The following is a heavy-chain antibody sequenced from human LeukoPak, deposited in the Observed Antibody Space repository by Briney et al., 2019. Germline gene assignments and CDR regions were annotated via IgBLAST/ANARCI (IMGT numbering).Heavy chain of an antibody. Sequence: GASVKVSCKASGYTFTSYGISWVRQAPGQGLEWMGWISAYNGNTNYAQKLQGRVTMTTDTSTSTAYMELRSLRSDDTAVYYCARAPYYYDSSGSNFDYWGQGTLVTVSS. CDR2: ISAYNGNT. CDR3: ARAPYYYDSSGSNFDY. J-gene: IGHJ4*02. D-gene: IGHD3-22*01. CDR1: GYTFTSYG. V-gene: IGHV1-18*01.